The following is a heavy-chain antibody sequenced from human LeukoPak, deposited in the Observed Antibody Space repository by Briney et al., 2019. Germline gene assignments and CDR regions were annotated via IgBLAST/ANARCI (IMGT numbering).Heavy chain of an antibody. J-gene: IGHJ5*02. Sequence: PPETLSLTCAVYGGSFSGYYWSWIRQPPGKGLEWIGEINHSGSTNYNPSLKSRVTISVDTSKNQFSLKLSSVTAADTAVYYCASTRVVVVPAAMHRFDPWGQGTLVTVSS. CDR2: INHSGST. CDR3: ASTRVVVVPAAMHRFDP. V-gene: IGHV4-34*01. D-gene: IGHD2-2*01. CDR1: GGSFSGYY.